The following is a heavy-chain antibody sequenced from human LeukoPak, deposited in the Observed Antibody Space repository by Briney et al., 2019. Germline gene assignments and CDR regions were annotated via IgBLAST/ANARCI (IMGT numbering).Heavy chain of an antibody. CDR3: ARGRYSGSYLLPYYFDY. CDR1: GYTFTGYY. CDR2: INPNSGGT. Sequence: GASVKVSCKASGYTFTGYYMHWVRQAPGQGLEWMGWINPNSGGTNYAQKFQGRVTMTRDTSISTAYMELSRLRSDDTAVYYCARGRYSGSYLLPYYFDYWGQGTLVTVSS. V-gene: IGHV1-2*02. D-gene: IGHD1-26*01. J-gene: IGHJ4*02.